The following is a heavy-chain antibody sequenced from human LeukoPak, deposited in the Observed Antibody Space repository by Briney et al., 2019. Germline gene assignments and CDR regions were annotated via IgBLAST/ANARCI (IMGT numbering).Heavy chain of an antibody. V-gene: IGHV3-9*01. J-gene: IGHJ4*02. CDR1: GFTFDDYA. D-gene: IGHD3-10*01. CDR2: ISWNSGSI. CDR3: AKAAITMGRGVYYFDY. Sequence: GGSLRLSCAASGFTFDDYAMHWVRQAPGKGLEWVSGISWNSGSIGYADSVKGRFTISRDNAKNSLYLQMNSLRAEDTALYYCAKAAITMGRGVYYFDYWGQGTLVTVSS.